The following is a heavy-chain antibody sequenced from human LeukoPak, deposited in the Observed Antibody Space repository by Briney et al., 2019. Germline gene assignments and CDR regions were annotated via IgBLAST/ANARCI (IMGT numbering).Heavy chain of an antibody. CDR2: ISYDGSNK. CDR3: TRQGDTGSWYFDY. Sequence: GGSLRLSCAAPGFTFSYYAMHWVRQAPGEGLEWVAVISYDGSNKYYADSVKGRFTISRDNSKSTLYLQMDSLIAGDTAVYYCTRQGDTGSWYFDYWGQGTLVTVSS. CDR1: GFTFSYYA. V-gene: IGHV3-30-3*01. D-gene: IGHD2-21*02. J-gene: IGHJ4*02.